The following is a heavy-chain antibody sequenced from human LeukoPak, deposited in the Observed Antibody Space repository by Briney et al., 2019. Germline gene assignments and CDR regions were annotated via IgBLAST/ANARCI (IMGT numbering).Heavy chain of an antibody. CDR3: AREVEMAGIDY. CDR2: IIPIFGTA. J-gene: IGHJ4*02. V-gene: IGHV1-69*13. CDR1: GYTFTSYG. Sequence: SVKVSCKASGYTFTSYGISWVRQAPGQGLEWMGGIIPIFGTANYAQKFQGRVTITADESTSTAYMELSSLRSEDTAVYYCAREVEMAGIDYWGQGTLVTVSS. D-gene: IGHD5-24*01.